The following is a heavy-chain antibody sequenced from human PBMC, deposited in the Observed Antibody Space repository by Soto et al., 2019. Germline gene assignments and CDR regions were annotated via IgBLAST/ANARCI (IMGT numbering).Heavy chain of an antibody. CDR3: SRAFPGGPLDY. CDR2: ISAYNGNT. CDR1: GYTFTSYG. J-gene: IGHJ4*02. V-gene: IGHV1-18*01. D-gene: IGHD3-16*01. Sequence: QVQLVQSGAEVKKPGASVKVSCKASGYTFTSYGISWVRQAPGQGLEWMGWISAYNGNTNYAQKLQGRVTMTTDTSTSPAHLGLRELRSDDTARDFCSRAFPGGPLDYWGQGTLVTVSP.